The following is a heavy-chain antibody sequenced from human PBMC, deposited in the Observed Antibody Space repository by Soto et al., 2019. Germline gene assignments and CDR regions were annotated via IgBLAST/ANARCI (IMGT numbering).Heavy chain of an antibody. V-gene: IGHV3-53*01. D-gene: IGHD1-20*01. J-gene: IGHJ3*02. CDR1: GFTVSSNY. CDR2: IYSGGST. CDR3: ARVLITGTKADAFDI. Sequence: GGSLILSCAASGFTVSSNYMSWVRQAPGKGLEWVSVIYSGGSTYYADSVKGRFTISRDNSKNTLYLQMNSLRAEDTAIYYCARVLITGTKADAFDIWGQGTMVTVSS.